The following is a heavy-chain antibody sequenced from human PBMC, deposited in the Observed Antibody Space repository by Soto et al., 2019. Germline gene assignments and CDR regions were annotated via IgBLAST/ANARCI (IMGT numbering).Heavy chain of an antibody. CDR2: INPKSGGT. CDR3: ARDGAGEFIGNDHHRYGMDV. Sequence: ASVKVSCKASGYTFTGYYMHWVRQAPGQGLEWMGWINPKSGGTNYAQKFQGWVTMTRDTPISTAYMELSRLRSDDTAVYAGARDGAGEFIGNDHHRYGMDVWGQGTTVTVSS. J-gene: IGHJ6*02. D-gene: IGHD3-16*02. V-gene: IGHV1-2*04. CDR1: GYTFTGYY.